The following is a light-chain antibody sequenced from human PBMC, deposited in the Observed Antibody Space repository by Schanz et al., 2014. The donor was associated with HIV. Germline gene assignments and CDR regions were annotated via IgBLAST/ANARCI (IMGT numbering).Light chain of an antibody. CDR1: SSDVGDYNY. CDR3: QSYDTSLSDSGV. Sequence: QSALTQPPSASGSPGQSVTLSCTGTSSDVGDYNYVSWYQQHPGKAPKIMIFEASKRPSGVPDRFSGSKSGNTASLTVSGLQAEDEATYYCQSYDTSLSDSGVFGGGTKLTVL. V-gene: IGLV2-8*01. CDR2: EAS. J-gene: IGLJ2*01.